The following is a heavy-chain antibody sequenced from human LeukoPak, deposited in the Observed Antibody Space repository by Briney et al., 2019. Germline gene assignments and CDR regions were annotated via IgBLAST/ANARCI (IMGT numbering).Heavy chain of an antibody. D-gene: IGHD7-27*01. J-gene: IGHJ4*02. V-gene: IGHV3-48*03. Sequence: GGSLRLSCAASGFTFSSYAMSWARQAPGKGLEWVSYISGSGSTIYNADSVKGRFTISRDNAKNSLYLQMNSLRAEDTAVYYCARALRAVWGYYFDYWGQGTLVTVSS. CDR3: ARALRAVWGYYFDY. CDR2: ISGSGSTI. CDR1: GFTFSSYA.